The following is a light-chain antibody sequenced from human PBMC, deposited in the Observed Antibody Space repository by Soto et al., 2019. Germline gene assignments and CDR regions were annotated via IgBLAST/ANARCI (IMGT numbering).Light chain of an antibody. Sequence: DIQMTQSPSTLSASVGDRVTITCRASQSINRWVAWYQQKPGKAPKLLIYDASTLESGVPSRFSGSGSGTEFTLTISSLQSDDLATYYCHQYDGYSWTFGQGTKVDIK. CDR3: HQYDGYSWT. CDR2: DAS. CDR1: QSINRW. V-gene: IGKV1-5*01. J-gene: IGKJ1*01.